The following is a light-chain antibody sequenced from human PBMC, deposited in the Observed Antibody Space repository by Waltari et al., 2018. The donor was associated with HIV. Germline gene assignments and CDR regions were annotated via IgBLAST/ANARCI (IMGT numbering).Light chain of an antibody. J-gene: IGLJ2*01. Sequence: QSALTQPPSASETPGQAVTISCTVTSSDVGGHSYVSWYQQHPGKAPNLIFSEVTKRPSGVPDRFSGSKSGNTASLTVSGLQAEDEGDYFCSSYSGRNRSVIFGGGTRVTVL. CDR2: EVT. CDR1: SSDVGGHSY. CDR3: SSYSGRNRSVI. V-gene: IGLV2-8*01.